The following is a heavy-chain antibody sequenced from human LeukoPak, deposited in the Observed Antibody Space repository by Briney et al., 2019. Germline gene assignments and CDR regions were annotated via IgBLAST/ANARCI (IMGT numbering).Heavy chain of an antibody. V-gene: IGHV1-69*02. CDR3: ARADSSSWYGYFDY. CDR1: GGTFSSYT. Sequence: SVKVSCKASGGTFSSYTISWVRQAPGQGLEWMGRIIPILGVANYAQKFQGRVTITADKSTSTAYMELSSLRSEDTAVYYCARADSSSWYGYFDYWGQGTLVTVSS. CDR2: IIPILGVA. J-gene: IGHJ4*02. D-gene: IGHD6-13*01.